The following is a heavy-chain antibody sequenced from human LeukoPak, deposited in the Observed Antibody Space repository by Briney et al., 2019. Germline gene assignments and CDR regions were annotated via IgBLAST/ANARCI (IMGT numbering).Heavy chain of an antibody. CDR1: GGSISSYY. Sequence: SETLSLTCTVSGGSISSYYWSWIRQPPGKGLEWIGYIYYSGSTNYNPSLKSRVTISVDTSKNQFSLKLSSVTAADTDVYYCARHSRIMITFGGVIVPFFDYWGQGTLVTVSS. CDR2: IYYSGST. CDR3: ARHSRIMITFGGVIVPFFDY. J-gene: IGHJ4*02. V-gene: IGHV4-59*08. D-gene: IGHD3-16*02.